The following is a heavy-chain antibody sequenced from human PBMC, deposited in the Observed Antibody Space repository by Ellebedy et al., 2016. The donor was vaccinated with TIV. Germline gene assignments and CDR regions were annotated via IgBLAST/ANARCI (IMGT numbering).Heavy chain of an antibody. CDR2: IIPILGIA. D-gene: IGHD2-15*01. Sequence: AASVKVSCKASGGTYSSYAISWVRQAPGQGLEWMGRIIPILGIANYAQKFQGRVTITADKSTSTAYMELSSLRSEDTAVYYCARGGRLPRWVEYWGQGTLVTVSS. CDR3: ARGGRLPRWVEY. CDR1: GGTYSSYA. V-gene: IGHV1-69*04. J-gene: IGHJ4*02.